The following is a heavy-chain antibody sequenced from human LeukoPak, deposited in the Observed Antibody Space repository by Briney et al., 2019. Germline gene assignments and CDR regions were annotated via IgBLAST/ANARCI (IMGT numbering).Heavy chain of an antibody. Sequence: PSGTLSLTCAVSGGSISSSNWWSWVRQPPGKGLEWIGEIHHSGSTNYNPSLKSRVTISLDKSKNHFSLRLTSVTAADTAVYYCARRTVTYDYWGQRTLVTVSS. V-gene: IGHV4-4*02. J-gene: IGHJ4*02. CDR3: ARRTVTYDY. CDR1: GGSISSSNW. D-gene: IGHD4-17*01. CDR2: IHHSGST.